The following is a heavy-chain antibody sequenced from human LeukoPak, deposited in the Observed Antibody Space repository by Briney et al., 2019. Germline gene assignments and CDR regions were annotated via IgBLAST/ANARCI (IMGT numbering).Heavy chain of an antibody. J-gene: IGHJ4*02. CDR2: INPNSGGT. CDR1: GYTFTGYY. D-gene: IGHD2-2*01. Sequence: ASVKVSCKASGYTFTGYYMHWVRQAPGQGLERMGWINPNSGGTNYAQKFQGRVTMTRDTSISTAYMELSRLRSDDTAVYYCAREPPLGYQVDYWGQGTLVTVSS. CDR3: AREPPLGYQVDY. V-gene: IGHV1-2*02.